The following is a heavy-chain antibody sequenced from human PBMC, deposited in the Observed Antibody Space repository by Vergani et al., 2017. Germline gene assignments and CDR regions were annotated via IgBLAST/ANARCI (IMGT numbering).Heavy chain of an antibody. CDR3: AKAGSVTSGSLQYNFYMDV. V-gene: IGHV3-30*18. Sequence: QVQLAESGGGRVQPGRSLRLSCAASGFSFSSLAIHWVRQAPGKGLEWVAVISNDGSKKYYADSVKGRFTISRDNSKNTLDLQMNSLRNQDTAVYYCAKAGSVTSGSLQYNFYMDVWGKGTTVTVS. D-gene: IGHD3-10*01. CDR1: GFSFSSLA. J-gene: IGHJ6*03. CDR2: ISNDGSKK.